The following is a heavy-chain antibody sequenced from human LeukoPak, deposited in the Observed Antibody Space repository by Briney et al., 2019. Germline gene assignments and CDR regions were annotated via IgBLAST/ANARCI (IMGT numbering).Heavy chain of an antibody. CDR1: GGCLSGYY. D-gene: IGHD2-2*01. Sequence: SETLSLTCAVYGGCLSGYYWSWIRQPPGKGLEWIGEINHSGSTNYNPSLKSRVTISVDTSKNQFSLKLSSVSAADTAVYYCARGKRVVVVPAAISFLSYYYMDVWGKGTTVTVSS. CDR3: ARGKRVVVVPAAISFLSYYYMDV. J-gene: IGHJ6*03. CDR2: INHSGST. V-gene: IGHV4-34*01.